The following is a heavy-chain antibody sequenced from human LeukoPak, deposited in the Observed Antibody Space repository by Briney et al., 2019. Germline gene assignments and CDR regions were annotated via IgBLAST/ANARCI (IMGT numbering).Heavy chain of an antibody. J-gene: IGHJ3*02. D-gene: IGHD7-27*01. Sequence: SETLSLTCAVYGGSFSGYYWSWIRQPPGKGLEWIGEINHSGSTNYNPSLKSRVTISVDTSENQFSLKLSSVTAADTAVYYCAREALTGDDAFDIWGQGTMVTVSS. CDR1: GGSFSGYY. CDR2: INHSGST. V-gene: IGHV4-34*01. CDR3: AREALTGDDAFDI.